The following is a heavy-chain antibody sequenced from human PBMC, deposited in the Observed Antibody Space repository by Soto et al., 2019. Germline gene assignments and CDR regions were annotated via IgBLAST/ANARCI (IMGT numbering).Heavy chain of an antibody. CDR2: IYYSGST. Sequence: SETLSLTCTVSGGSISSYYWSWIRQPPGKGLEWIGYIYYSGSTNYNPSLKSRVTISVDTSKNQFSLKLRSVTAADTAIYYCARSSSNYDILTGTPDYWGQGTLVTVSS. CDR3: ARSSSNYDILTGTPDY. J-gene: IGHJ4*02. D-gene: IGHD3-9*01. CDR1: GGSISSYY. V-gene: IGHV4-59*01.